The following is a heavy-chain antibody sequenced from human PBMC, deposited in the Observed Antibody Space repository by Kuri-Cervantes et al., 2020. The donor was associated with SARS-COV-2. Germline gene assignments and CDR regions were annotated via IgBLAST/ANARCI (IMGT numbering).Heavy chain of an antibody. Sequence: ESLKISCAVYGGSVSGYYWSWIRQPPGKGLEWIGEINHSVSTNYNPSLKSRVTISVDTSKNQFSLKLSSVTAADTAVYYCARDSGGDFWSDFDYWGLGILVTVSS. V-gene: IGHV4-34*01. J-gene: IGHJ4*02. CDR2: INHSVST. D-gene: IGHD3-3*01. CDR3: ARDSGGDFWSDFDY. CDR1: GGSVSGYY.